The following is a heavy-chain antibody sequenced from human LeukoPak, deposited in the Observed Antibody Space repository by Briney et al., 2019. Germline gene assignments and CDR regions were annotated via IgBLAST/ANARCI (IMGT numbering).Heavy chain of an antibody. Sequence: PSETLSLTCTVSGGSISSSSYYWGWIRQPPGKGLEWIGSIYYSGSTYYNPSLKSRVTISVDTSKNQFSLKLSSVTAADTAVYYCVGRYYYGSGSYLWGQGTLVTVSS. V-gene: IGHV4-39*01. D-gene: IGHD3-10*01. CDR3: VGRYYYGSGSYL. J-gene: IGHJ5*02. CDR2: IYYSGST. CDR1: GGSISSSSYY.